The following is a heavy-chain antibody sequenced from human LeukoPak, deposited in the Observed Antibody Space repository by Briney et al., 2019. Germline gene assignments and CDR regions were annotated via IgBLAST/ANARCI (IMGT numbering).Heavy chain of an antibody. CDR2: IYTSGST. V-gene: IGHV4-4*07. J-gene: IGHJ4*02. CDR3: ARGGAAAGHFDD. CDR1: GGSISSYY. Sequence: SETLSLTCTVSGGSISSYYWSWVRQPAGKGLEWIGRIYTSGSTNYNPSLKSRVTMSVDTSKNQFSLKLSSVTAADTAVYYCARGGAAAGHFDDWGQGTLVTVSS. D-gene: IGHD6-13*01.